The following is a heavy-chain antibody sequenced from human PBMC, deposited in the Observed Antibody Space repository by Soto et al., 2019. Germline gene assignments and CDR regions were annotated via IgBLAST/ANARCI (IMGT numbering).Heavy chain of an antibody. V-gene: IGHV1-69*13. CDR1: GGTFSSYA. Sequence: SVKVSCKASGGTFSSYAISWVRQAPGQGLEWMGGIIPIFGTANYAQKFQGRVTITADESTSTAYMELSSLRSEDTAVYYCARTVFRDIVVVVAAIPVRYYGMDVWGQGSTVTVSS. CDR3: ARTVFRDIVVVVAAIPVRYYGMDV. CDR2: IIPIFGTA. D-gene: IGHD2-15*01. J-gene: IGHJ6*02.